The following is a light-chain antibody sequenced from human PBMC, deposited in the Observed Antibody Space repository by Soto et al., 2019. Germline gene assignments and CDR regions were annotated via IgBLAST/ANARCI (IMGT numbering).Light chain of an antibody. J-gene: IGKJ5*01. CDR2: GAS. Sequence: EIVMTQSPATLSVSPGERATLSCRASQSISSDVAWYQQKPGQAPGLLIYGASTRATGIPARFSGSGSGTEFTLTISSLQSEDFAVYYCQQYNNWPPITFGQGTRLEIK. CDR3: QQYNNWPPIT. V-gene: IGKV3-15*01. CDR1: QSISSD.